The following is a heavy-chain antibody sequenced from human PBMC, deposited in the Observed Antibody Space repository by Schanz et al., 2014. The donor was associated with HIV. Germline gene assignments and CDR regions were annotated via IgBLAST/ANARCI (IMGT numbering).Heavy chain of an antibody. D-gene: IGHD3-22*01. Sequence: QVQLVESGGGVVQPGRSLRLSCVASGFSFRTFGMHWVRQAPGKGLEWVALIYYDGTNKYYTDSVKGRFTISRDNSKNTVYLQAKSLRPEDTAVYYCAKDRNQYDSRYIGKGNYYYYYGMDVWGQGTTVTVSS. CDR2: IYYDGTNK. CDR1: GFSFRTFG. CDR3: AKDRNQYDSRYIGKGNYYYYYGMDV. J-gene: IGHJ6*02. V-gene: IGHV3-33*06.